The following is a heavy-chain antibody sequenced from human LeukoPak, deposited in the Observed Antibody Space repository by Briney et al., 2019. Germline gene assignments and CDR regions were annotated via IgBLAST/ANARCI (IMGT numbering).Heavy chain of an antibody. CDR2: IHYSGST. J-gene: IGHJ4*02. D-gene: IGHD5-18*01. V-gene: IGHV4-39*01. CDR3: ARNFGGYSYGYVDY. Sequence: SETLSLTCTVSGGSLSSTSYYWGWIRQPPGKGLEWIGSIHYSGSTYYNPSFKSRVTISADTSKNHFSLNLTSVTAADTAVYYCARNFGGYSYGYVDYWGQGTLVTVSS. CDR1: GGSLSSTSYY.